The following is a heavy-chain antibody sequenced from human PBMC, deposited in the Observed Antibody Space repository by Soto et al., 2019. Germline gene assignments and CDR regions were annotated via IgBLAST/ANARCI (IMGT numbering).Heavy chain of an antibody. CDR2: IWYDGSNK. Sequence: QVQLVEPGGGVVQPGRSLRLSCAASGFTFSSYGMHWVRQAPGKGLEWVAVIWYDGSNKYYADSVKGRFTISRDNSKNTQYLQMTSLRAEDTAVYYCARGSPRNTAFDYWGQGTLVTVSS. D-gene: IGHD1-1*01. J-gene: IGHJ4*02. CDR3: ARGSPRNTAFDY. CDR1: GFTFSSYG. V-gene: IGHV3-33*01.